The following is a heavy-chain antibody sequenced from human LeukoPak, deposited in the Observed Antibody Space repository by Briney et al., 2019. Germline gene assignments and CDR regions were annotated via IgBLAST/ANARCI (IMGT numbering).Heavy chain of an antibody. CDR3: ARAPAVGAAPSYYFDY. J-gene: IGHJ4*02. CDR1: GGSFSGYY. V-gene: IGHV4-34*01. D-gene: IGHD1-26*01. CDR2: INHSGST. Sequence: PSQTLSLTCAVYGGSFSGYYWSWIRQPPGKELEWIGEINHSGSTNYNPSLKSRVTISVDTSKNQFSLKLSSVTAADTAVYYCARAPAVGAAPSYYFDYWGQGTLVTVSS.